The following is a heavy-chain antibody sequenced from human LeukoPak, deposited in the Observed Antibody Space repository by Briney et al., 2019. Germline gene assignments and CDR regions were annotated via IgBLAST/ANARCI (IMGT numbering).Heavy chain of an antibody. CDR2: ISSISTYT. CDR3: ARSGGANYYDSSTPPGY. J-gene: IGHJ4*02. D-gene: IGHD3-22*01. V-gene: IGHV3-11*03. CDR1: GFTFSDYY. Sequence: PGGSLRLSCAASGFTFSDYYMSWIRQAPGKGLEWVSYISSISTYTYYADSVKGRFTISRDNAKNSLYLQMNSLRAEDTAVYYCARSGGANYYDSSTPPGYWSQGTLVTVSS.